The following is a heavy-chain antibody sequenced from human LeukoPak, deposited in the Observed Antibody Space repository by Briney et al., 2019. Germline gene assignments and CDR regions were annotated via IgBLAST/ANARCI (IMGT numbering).Heavy chain of an antibody. Sequence: PGGSLRLSCAASGFTFSNAWMSWVRQAPGKGLEWVGRIKSKTDGGTTDYAAPVKGRFTTSRDDSKNTLYLQMNSLKTEDTAVYYCTTEDYDFWSGYPPISPNWFDPWGQGTLVTVSS. J-gene: IGHJ5*02. CDR3: TTEDYDFWSGYPPISPNWFDP. CDR2: IKSKTDGGTT. D-gene: IGHD3-3*01. CDR1: GFTFSNAW. V-gene: IGHV3-15*01.